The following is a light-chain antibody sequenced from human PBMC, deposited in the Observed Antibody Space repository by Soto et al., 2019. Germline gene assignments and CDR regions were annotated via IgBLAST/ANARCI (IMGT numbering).Light chain of an antibody. J-gene: IGKJ1*01. CDR1: QSISGN. Sequence: EIVMTQSPATLSVSPGERATHSCRASQSISGNLAWYQQKPGQASRLLIYGSSTRATGIPARFSGSGSGTDVTLTISSLQSEDFAVDYCKQYKRWRTWTFGQGTKVEIK. V-gene: IGKV3-15*01. CDR2: GSS. CDR3: KQYKRWRTWT.